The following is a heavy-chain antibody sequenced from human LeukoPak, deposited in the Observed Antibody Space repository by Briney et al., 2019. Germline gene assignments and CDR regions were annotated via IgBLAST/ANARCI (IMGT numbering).Heavy chain of an antibody. CDR3: ARLTTMVRGVDFDY. J-gene: IGHJ4*02. Sequence: SETLSLTCAVYGGSFSGYYWSWIRQPPGKGLEWIGEINHSGSTYYNPSLKSRVTISVDTSKNQFSLKLSSVTAADTAVYYCARLTTMVRGVDFDYWGQGTLVTVSS. CDR1: GGSFSGYY. D-gene: IGHD3-10*01. CDR2: INHSGST. V-gene: IGHV4-34*01.